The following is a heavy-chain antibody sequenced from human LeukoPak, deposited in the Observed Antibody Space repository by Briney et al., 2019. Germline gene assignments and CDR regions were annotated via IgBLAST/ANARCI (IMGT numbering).Heavy chain of an antibody. CDR1: GGSISRGSYY. CDR2: IYTSGST. CDR3: ARGAYGDLSDY. D-gene: IGHD4-17*01. J-gene: IGHJ4*02. Sequence: SETLSLTCTVSGGSISRGSYYWSWIRQPAGKGLEWIGRIYTSGSTNYNPSLKSRVTISVDTSKNQFSLKLSSVTAADTAVYYCARGAYGDLSDYWGQGTLVTVS. V-gene: IGHV4-61*02.